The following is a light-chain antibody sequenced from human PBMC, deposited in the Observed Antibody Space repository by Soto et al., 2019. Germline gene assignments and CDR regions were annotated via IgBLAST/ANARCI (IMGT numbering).Light chain of an antibody. CDR2: AAY. CDR1: QSLRHNGGKTY. J-gene: IGKJ4*01. V-gene: IGKV2D-29*01. CDR3: MQSLQLLLT. Sequence: EIVMTKTPLSLSVTPGQPASISCKPSQSLRHNGGKTYLDWYLQKQGQPPQILIYAAYNRFSGVPERVSGSGSGTDFTLKISRVEAEDVGIYSCMQSLQLLLTLGGGTKVDIK.